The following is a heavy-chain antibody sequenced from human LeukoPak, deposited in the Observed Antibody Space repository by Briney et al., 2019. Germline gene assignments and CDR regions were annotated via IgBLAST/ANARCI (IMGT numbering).Heavy chain of an antibody. CDR1: GGSFSGYY. Sequence: SETLSLTCAVYGGSFSGYYWSGIRQPPGKGLEWIGEINHSGSTNYNPPLKSRVTISVDTSKNQFSLKLSSVTAADTAVYYCARIRRGYYYDSSGYDPSRWFDPWGQGTLVTVSS. CDR3: ARIRRGYYYDSSGYDPSRWFDP. D-gene: IGHD3-22*01. V-gene: IGHV4-34*01. J-gene: IGHJ5*02. CDR2: INHSGST.